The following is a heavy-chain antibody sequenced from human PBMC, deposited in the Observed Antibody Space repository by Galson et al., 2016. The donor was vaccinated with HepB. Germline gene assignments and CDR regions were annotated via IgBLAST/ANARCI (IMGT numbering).Heavy chain of an antibody. V-gene: IGHV3-15*01. CDR2: IQSNTYGGTT. CDR1: GFTFSNAW. J-gene: IGHJ6*02. Sequence: SLRLSCAASGFTFSNAWMSWVRQAPGKGLEWVGRIQSNTYGGTTDYVAPVKGRFTISRDDSKNTLYLQMKSLKTEDTAVYYFIAAYYGSASYPPWGQGTTVTVSS. CDR3: IAAYYGSASYPP. D-gene: IGHD3-10*01.